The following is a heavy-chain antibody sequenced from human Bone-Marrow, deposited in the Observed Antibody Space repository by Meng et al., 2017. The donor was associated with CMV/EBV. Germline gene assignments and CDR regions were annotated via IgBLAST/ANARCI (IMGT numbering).Heavy chain of an antibody. CDR1: GYSISSGYY. Sequence: SETLSLTCTVSGYSISSGYYWGWIRQPPGKGLEWLGSIYHSGSTYYNPSLKSRVTISVDTSKNQFSLKLSSVTAADTAVYYCARAGVAAAGVFGFDYWGQGTLVTLYS. CDR2: IYHSGST. D-gene: IGHD6-13*01. J-gene: IGHJ4*02. CDR3: ARAGVAAAGVFGFDY. V-gene: IGHV4-38-2*02.